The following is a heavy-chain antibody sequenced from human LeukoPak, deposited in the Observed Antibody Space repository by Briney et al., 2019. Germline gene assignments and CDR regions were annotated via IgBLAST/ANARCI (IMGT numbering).Heavy chain of an antibody. CDR2: ISSSSSYI. V-gene: IGHV3-21*01. J-gene: IGHJ4*02. D-gene: IGHD3-9*01. Sequence: PGGSLRLSCAASGFTFSSYSMNWVRQAPGKGLEWVSSISSSSSYIYYADSVKGRFTISRDNAKNSLYLQMNSLRAEDTAVYYCARLGGSDILTGYPFDYWGQGTLVTVSS. CDR1: GFTFSSYS. CDR3: ARLGGSDILTGYPFDY.